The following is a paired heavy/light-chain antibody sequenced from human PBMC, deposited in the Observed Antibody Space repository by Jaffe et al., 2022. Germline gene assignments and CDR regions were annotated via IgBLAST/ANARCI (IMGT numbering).Heavy chain of an antibody. J-gene: IGHJ5*01. CDR3: AENEAAADNPTNWYDS. Sequence: EVQLLDSGGGLVQPGGSLRLSCAASGFTFNMYAMSWVRQAPGKGLEWVSTISGSGGSTYYADSVKGRFTISRDNSKNTLYLHMNSLRAEDTAVYYCAENEAAADNPTNWYDSWGQGTLVTVSS. D-gene: IGHD6-13*01. CDR2: ISGSGGST. CDR1: GFTFNMYA. V-gene: IGHV3-23*01.
Light chain of an antibody. V-gene: IGLV1-40*01. CDR2: GNS. CDR1: SSNIGAGYH. CDR3: QSYDNSLFWV. Sequence: QSVLTQPPSVSGAPGQRVTISCSGSSSNIGAGYHVHWYQQLPGTAPKLLIHGNSNRPSGVPERISGSKSGTSASLAITGLQAEDEADYYCQSYDNSLFWVFGGGTKLTVL. J-gene: IGLJ3*02.